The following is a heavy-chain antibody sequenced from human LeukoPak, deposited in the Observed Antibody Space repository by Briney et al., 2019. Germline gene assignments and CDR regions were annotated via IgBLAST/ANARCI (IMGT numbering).Heavy chain of an antibody. D-gene: IGHD2-2*01. CDR3: ARDSLFVVVPAAKGTSFRFDP. V-gene: IGHV3-30-3*01. Sequence: PGGSLRLSCAASGFTFSSYAMHWVRQAPGKGLEWVAVISYDGSNKYYADSVKGRFTISRDNSKNTLYLQMNSLRAEDTAVYYCARDSLFVVVPAAKGTSFRFDPWGQGTLVTVSS. J-gene: IGHJ5*02. CDR1: GFTFSSYA. CDR2: ISYDGSNK.